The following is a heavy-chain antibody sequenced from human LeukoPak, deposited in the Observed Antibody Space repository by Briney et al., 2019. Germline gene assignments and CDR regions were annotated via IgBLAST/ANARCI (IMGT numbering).Heavy chain of an antibody. CDR2: IYSDNT. J-gene: IGHJ4*02. CDR3: AIGRGGQQLGDY. D-gene: IGHD6-13*01. Sequence: GGSLRLSCAASGFTFSSYGMHWVRQAPGKGLEWVAFIYSDNTHYSDSVKGRFTISRDNSKNTLYLQMNSLRAEDTAMYYCAIGRGGQQLGDYWGQGTLVTVSS. V-gene: IGHV3-33*03. CDR1: GFTFSSYG.